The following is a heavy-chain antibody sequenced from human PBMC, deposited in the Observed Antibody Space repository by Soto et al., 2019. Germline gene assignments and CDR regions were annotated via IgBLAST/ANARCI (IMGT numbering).Heavy chain of an antibody. V-gene: IGHV1-69*13. CDR3: ARDVVRSTAGDS. D-gene: IGHD2-15*01. J-gene: IGHJ4*02. CDR2: IIPIFTRT. CDR1: GGTFSTSS. Sequence: SVKVSCKASGGTFSTSSFVWVRHGPGQGLEWMGGIIPIFTRTNFAQKFQGRVPFSADESTRTTYMELRSLTSEDTAIYYCARDVVRSTAGDSWGQGTLVTVSS.